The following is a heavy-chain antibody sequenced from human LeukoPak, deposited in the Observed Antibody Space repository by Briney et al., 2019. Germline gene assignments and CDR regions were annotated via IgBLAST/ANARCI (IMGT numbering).Heavy chain of an antibody. D-gene: IGHD1-7*01. CDR1: GFTFDDYA. Sequence: GGSLRLSCAASGFTFDDYAMHWVRQAPGKGLEWVSGISWNSGSIGYADSVKGRFTISRDNAKNSLYLQMNSLRAEDTALYYCAKDLFPTGTTPLFDYWGQGTLVTVSS. CDR3: AKDLFPTGTTPLFDY. V-gene: IGHV3-9*01. J-gene: IGHJ4*02. CDR2: ISWNSGSI.